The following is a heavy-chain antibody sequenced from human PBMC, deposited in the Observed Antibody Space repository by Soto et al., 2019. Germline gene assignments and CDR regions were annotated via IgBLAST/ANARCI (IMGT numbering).Heavy chain of an antibody. Sequence: VQLQESGEGLVKPSETLSLTCTVSGGSVSSYHWTWIRQSPGKGLEWIGYIYYNGTTDYNPALKSRVTISVSTSKRQFSLRLTSVTAADTAVYYCAREFFWRSSSSPTYYYHLDVWGKGTTVTVSS. CDR2: IYYNGTT. CDR1: GGSVSSYH. V-gene: IGHV4-59*02. D-gene: IGHD6-6*01. CDR3: AREFFWRSSSSPTYYYHLDV. J-gene: IGHJ6*03.